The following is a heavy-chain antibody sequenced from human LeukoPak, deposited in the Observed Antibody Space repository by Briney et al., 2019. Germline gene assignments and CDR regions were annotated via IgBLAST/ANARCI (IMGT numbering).Heavy chain of an antibody. V-gene: IGHV3-21*01. D-gene: IGHD6-19*01. CDR2: ISSSSSYI. CDR1: GFTFSSYS. Sequence: KPGGSLRLSCAASGFTFSSYSMNWVRQAPGKGLEWVSSISSSSSYIYYADSVKGRFTISRDNAKNSLYLQMNSLRAEDTAVYYCARARTGGWSPGVVDYWGQGTLVTVSS. CDR3: ARARTGGWSPGVVDY. J-gene: IGHJ4*02.